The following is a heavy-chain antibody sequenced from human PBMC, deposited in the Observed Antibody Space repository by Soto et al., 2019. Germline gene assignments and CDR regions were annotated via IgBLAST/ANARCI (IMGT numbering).Heavy chain of an antibody. V-gene: IGHV4-30-4*01. Sequence: SETLSLTCTVSGGSISSGDYYWSWIRQPPGKGLVWIGYIYYSGSTYYNPSLKSRVTISVDTSKNQFSLKLSSVTAADTAVYYCASQATGYFDYWGQGTLVTVSS. CDR1: GGSISSGDYY. CDR2: IYYSGST. J-gene: IGHJ4*02. CDR3: ASQATGYFDY. D-gene: IGHD3-10*01.